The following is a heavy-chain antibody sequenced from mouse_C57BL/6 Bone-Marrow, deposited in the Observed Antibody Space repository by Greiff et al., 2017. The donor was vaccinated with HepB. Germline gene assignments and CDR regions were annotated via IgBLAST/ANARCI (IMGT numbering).Heavy chain of an antibody. J-gene: IGHJ2*01. CDR2: ISNGGGST. CDR3: ARHGRSFDY. D-gene: IGHD4-1*01. Sequence: DVQLVESGGGLVQPGGSLKLSCAASGFTFSDYYMYWVRQTPEKRLEWVAYISNGGGSTYYPDTVKGRFTISRDNAKNTLYLQMSRLKSEDTAMYYCARHGRSFDYWGQGTTLTVSS. CDR1: GFTFSDYY. V-gene: IGHV5-12*01.